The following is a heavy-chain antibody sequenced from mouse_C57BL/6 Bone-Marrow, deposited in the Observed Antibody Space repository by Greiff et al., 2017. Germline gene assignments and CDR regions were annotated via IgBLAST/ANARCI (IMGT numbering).Heavy chain of an antibody. V-gene: IGHV1-59*01. Sequence: QVQLQQPGAELVRPGTSVKLSCKASGYTFTSYWMHWVQQRPGQGLEWIGVIDPSDSYTNYNQTFKGKAILTVDTSSSTAYMQLRSLTSEDSAVYYGSRPITTVVAWYFDVWGRGATVTVSS. CDR1: GYTFTSYW. CDR2: IDPSDSYT. CDR3: SRPITTVVAWYFDV. D-gene: IGHD1-1*01. J-gene: IGHJ1*03.